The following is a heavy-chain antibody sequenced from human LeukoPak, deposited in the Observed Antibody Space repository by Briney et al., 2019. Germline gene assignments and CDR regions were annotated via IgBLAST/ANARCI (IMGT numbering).Heavy chain of an antibody. CDR1: GFIFSGST. CDR3: TRGPRGYYYYYMDV. V-gene: IGHV3-73*01. D-gene: IGHD3-10*01. Sequence: GGSLRLSCAASGFIFSGSTMHWVRQASGKGLEWVGRIRSKANSYATAYAASVKGRFTISRDDSKNTAYLQMNSLKTEDTAVYYCTRGPRGYYYYYMDVWGKGTTVTVSS. J-gene: IGHJ6*03. CDR2: IRSKANSYAT.